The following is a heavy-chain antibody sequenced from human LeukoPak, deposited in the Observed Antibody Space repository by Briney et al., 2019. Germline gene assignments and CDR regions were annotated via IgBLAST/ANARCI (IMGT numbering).Heavy chain of an antibody. CDR1: GFTFSSYG. V-gene: IGHV3-30*18. J-gene: IGHJ4*02. CDR3: AKEGYCSSTSCQYYFDY. Sequence: GGSLRLSCEASGFTFSSYGMHWVRQPPGKGLEWVPVISYDGSSKYYADSVKGRFTISRDNSKNTLYLQMNSLRAEDTAVYYCAKEGYCSSTSCQYYFDYWGQGTLVTVSS. D-gene: IGHD2-2*01. CDR2: ISYDGSSK.